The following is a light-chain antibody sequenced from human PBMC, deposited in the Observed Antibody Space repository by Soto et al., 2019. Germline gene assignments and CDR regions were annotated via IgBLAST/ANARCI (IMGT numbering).Light chain of an antibody. Sequence: EIVLTQSPGTLSLSPGEEATLSCRASQSVDSNYLAWYQQKPGPTPRLLFYAATRRATGIPDRFSGSGSGTDFNLTISTLEPDDFAVYYCHHFGSSPETFGQGTKVDIK. J-gene: IGKJ1*01. CDR2: AAT. V-gene: IGKV3-20*01. CDR1: QSVDSNY. CDR3: HHFGSSPET.